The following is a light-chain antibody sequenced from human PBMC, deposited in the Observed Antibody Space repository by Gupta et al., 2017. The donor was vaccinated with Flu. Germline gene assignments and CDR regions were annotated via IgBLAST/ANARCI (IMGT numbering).Light chain of an antibody. CDR1: ELPKKY. Sequence: FGDELPKKYVDWYQQQAGQAPMLVIYEENKRPSGLPERVSGSTSGTRATLTSTGAQADDEGDYYCYSTDRSGDSWVFGGGTKLTV. V-gene: IGLV3-10*01. CDR2: EEN. CDR3: YSTDRSGDSWV. J-gene: IGLJ3*02.